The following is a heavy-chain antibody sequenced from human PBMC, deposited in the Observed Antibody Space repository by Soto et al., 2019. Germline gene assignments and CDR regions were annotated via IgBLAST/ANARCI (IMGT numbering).Heavy chain of an antibody. CDR3: ARDRLASTGWPEA. J-gene: IGHJ5*02. CDR2: ISYTGST. V-gene: IGHV4-59*01. Sequence: QVQLQESGPGLVKPSETLSLTCTVSGGSISPYYWSWVRQPPGKGLEWIGYISYTGSTNYNPSLKSRVTMSVDPSKNQFSLRLSSVTAADTAVYYCARDRLASTGWPEAWGQGTLVTVSS. D-gene: IGHD3-3*02. CDR1: GGSISPYY.